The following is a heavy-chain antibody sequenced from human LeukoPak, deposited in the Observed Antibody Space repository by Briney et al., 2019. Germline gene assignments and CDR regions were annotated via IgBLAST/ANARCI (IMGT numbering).Heavy chain of an antibody. CDR3: ARDYYDSSGYQGIDY. J-gene: IGHJ4*02. D-gene: IGHD3-22*01. CDR2: ISSSSTYI. V-gene: IGHV3-21*01. CDR1: GFTFSSYY. Sequence: GGSLRLSCAASGFTFSSYYMNWARQPPGKGLEWVSCISSSSTYIYYADSVKGRFTISRDNAKNSLYLQMNSLRDEDTAVYYCARDYYDSSGYQGIDYWGQGTLVTVSS.